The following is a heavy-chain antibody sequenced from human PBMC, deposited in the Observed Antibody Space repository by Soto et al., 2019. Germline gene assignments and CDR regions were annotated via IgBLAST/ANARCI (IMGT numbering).Heavy chain of an antibody. D-gene: IGHD5-18*01. V-gene: IGHV4-34*01. J-gene: IGHJ4*02. CDR2: IKHSGST. CDR3: ARGGYRYGYDAY. CDR1: GGSFSGYY. Sequence: QVQLQHWGAGLLKPSEPLSLTCAVYGGSFSGYYWSWLHQPPGQGLDWIGEIKHSGSTNYNPSLTSRVTLSVDTSENQFSLKLSSVTAADTAVYYCARGGYRYGYDAYWGQGPLVTVSS.